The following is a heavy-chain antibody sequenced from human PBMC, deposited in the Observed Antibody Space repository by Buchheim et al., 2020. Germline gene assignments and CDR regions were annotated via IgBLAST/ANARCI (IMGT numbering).Heavy chain of an antibody. CDR2: ISTSGRPM. D-gene: IGHD1-26*01. Sequence: QVQLVESGGGSVQPGGSLRLSCAASGFTFSDYYMSWIRQAPGKGLEWVSYISTSGRPMYYADSVKGRFTISRDNAKTSLYLQMNSLTVEDTSVYYCARDLNSGSAPWGQGTL. J-gene: IGHJ5*02. V-gene: IGHV3-11*01. CDR3: ARDLNSGSAP. CDR1: GFTFSDYY.